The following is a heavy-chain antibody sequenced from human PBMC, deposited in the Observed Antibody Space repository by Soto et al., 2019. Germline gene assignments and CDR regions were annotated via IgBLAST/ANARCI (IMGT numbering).Heavy chain of an antibody. CDR1: GFTFSSYA. CDR3: AKRPGLAHFDY. V-gene: IGHV3-23*01. D-gene: IGHD6-25*01. J-gene: IGHJ4*02. CDR2: ISGSGGST. Sequence: GGSLRLSCAASGFTFSSYAMNWVRRAPGRGLEWVSTISGSGGSTYYADSVKGRFTISRDNSKNTLYLQMNSLRAEDTAVYYCAKRPGLAHFDYLGQGTLVTVSS.